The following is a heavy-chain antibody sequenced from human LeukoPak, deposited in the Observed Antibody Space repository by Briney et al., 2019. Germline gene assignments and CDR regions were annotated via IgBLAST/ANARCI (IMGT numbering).Heavy chain of an antibody. Sequence: PGGSLRLSCAASGFTFSSYSMNWVRQAPGKGLEWVSSISSSSSYIYYADSVKGRFTISRDNAKNSLYLQMNSLRAEDTAVHYCARGLLWFGTTPMDVWGKGTTVNVSS. CDR3: ARGLLWFGTTPMDV. V-gene: IGHV3-21*01. D-gene: IGHD3-10*01. CDR1: GFTFSSYS. CDR2: ISSSSSYI. J-gene: IGHJ6*03.